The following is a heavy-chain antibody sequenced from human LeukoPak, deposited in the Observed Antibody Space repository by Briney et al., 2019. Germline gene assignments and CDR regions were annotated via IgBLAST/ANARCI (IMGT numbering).Heavy chain of an antibody. J-gene: IGHJ2*01. CDR2: ISGSGRAS. D-gene: IGHD4-17*01. V-gene: IGHV3-23*01. Sequence: GGSLRLSCVASGFTFIDYAMTWVRQAPGKGLVWVSGISGSGRASYYADSVRGRFIISRDNSKNTVYLQMNSLRPEDTSTYYCARALYADSGFYFALWGRGTLVTVSS. CDR1: GFTFIDYA. CDR3: ARALYADSGFYFAL.